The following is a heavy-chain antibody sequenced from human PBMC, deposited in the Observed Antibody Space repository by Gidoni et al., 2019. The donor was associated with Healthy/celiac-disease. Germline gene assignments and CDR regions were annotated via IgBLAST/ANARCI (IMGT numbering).Heavy chain of an antibody. J-gene: IGHJ3*02. Sequence: QVQLVESGGGVVQPGRSLGLSCAASAFTFSSYAMHWVRPAPGKGLEWVAVISYDGSNKYYADSVKGRFTISRDNSKNTLYLQMNSLRAEDTAVYYCARVYSGYDYAFDIWGQGTMVTVSS. V-gene: IGHV3-30-3*01. CDR1: AFTFSSYA. D-gene: IGHD5-12*01. CDR3: ARVYSGYDYAFDI. CDR2: ISYDGSNK.